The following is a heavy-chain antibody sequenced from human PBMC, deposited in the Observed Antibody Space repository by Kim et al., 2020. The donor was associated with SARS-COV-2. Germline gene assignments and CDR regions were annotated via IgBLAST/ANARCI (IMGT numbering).Heavy chain of an antibody. CDR1: GFSFDSYA. V-gene: IGHV3-23*01. Sequence: GGSLRLSCAASGFSFDSYAMSWVRQAPGKGLEWVSGISGSGGSTYIADSVKGRFVISRDNSKNTLYLQMNSLRAEDTAVYYCAKRGPGDYEDYWGQGTLVTVSS. CDR3: AKRGPGDYEDY. CDR2: ISGSGGST. D-gene: IGHD4-17*01. J-gene: IGHJ4*02.